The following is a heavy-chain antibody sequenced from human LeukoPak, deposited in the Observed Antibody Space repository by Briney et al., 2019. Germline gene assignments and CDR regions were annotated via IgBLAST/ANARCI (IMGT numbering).Heavy chain of an antibody. CDR1: GGSISGYY. Sequence: PSETLSLTCIVSGGSISGYYWSWIRQHPGKGLELIGHIYYTGNTVYNPSLKSRATRLVDTSENQFSLKLRSVTAADTAVYYCARAGGTYVWGSYRRYYFDYWGQGTLVTVSS. D-gene: IGHD3-16*02. J-gene: IGHJ4*02. V-gene: IGHV4-59*12. CDR2: IYYTGNT. CDR3: ARAGGTYVWGSYRRYYFDY.